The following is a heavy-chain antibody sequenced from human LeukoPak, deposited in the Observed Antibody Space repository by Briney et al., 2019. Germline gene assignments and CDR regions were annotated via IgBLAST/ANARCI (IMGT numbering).Heavy chain of an antibody. CDR2: INTNTGNP. V-gene: IGHV7-4-1*02. CDR3: ARDVLVGATTLAFDI. J-gene: IGHJ3*02. CDR1: GYTFTSYA. D-gene: IGHD1-26*01. Sequence: ASVKVSCKASGYTFTSYAMNRVRQAPGQGLEWMGWINTNTGNPTYAQGFTGRFVFSLDTSVSTAYLQMNSLRAEDTAVYYCARDVLVGATTLAFDIWGQGTMVTVSS.